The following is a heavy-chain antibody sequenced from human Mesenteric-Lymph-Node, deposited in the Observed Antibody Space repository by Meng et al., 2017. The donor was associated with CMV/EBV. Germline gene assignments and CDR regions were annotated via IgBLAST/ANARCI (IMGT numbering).Heavy chain of an antibody. J-gene: IGHJ4*02. Sequence: KVSCKASGGTFSSYAISWVRQAPGQGLEWMGEIFPVFGTANYAQKYQGRVTVTADESTSTVCMELSSLRSEDTAVYYCARDAGYGELDWGQGTLVTVSS. CDR1: GGTFSSYA. D-gene: IGHD3-10*01. CDR2: IFPVFGTA. V-gene: IGHV1-69*01. CDR3: ARDAGYGELD.